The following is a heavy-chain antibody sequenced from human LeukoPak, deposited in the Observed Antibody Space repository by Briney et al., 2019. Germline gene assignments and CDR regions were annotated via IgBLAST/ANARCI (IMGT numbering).Heavy chain of an antibody. CDR1: GFTFDDYG. D-gene: IGHD5-12*01. J-gene: IGHJ4*02. CDR2: ISWNGGST. CDR3: AKAGVAMIGASFVY. Sequence: GGSLRLSCAASGFTFDDYGMNWVRQAPGKWLEWVSGISWNGGSTGYADSVKGRFTISRDNAKNSLYLQMSSLIAEDAALYNCAKAGVAMIGASFVYWGQGTLVTVYS. V-gene: IGHV3-20*01.